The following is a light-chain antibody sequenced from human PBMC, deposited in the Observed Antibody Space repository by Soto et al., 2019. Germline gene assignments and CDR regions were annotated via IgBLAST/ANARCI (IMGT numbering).Light chain of an antibody. J-gene: IGKJ4*01. V-gene: IGKV1-39*01. CDR2: AAS. Sequence: DIQMTQSPSSLSASVGDRVTITCRASQSISSYLNWYQQKPGEAPKLLIYAASNLQSGVPSRFSGGGSGTDFTLTITGLQPEDSVTYYCHQSYRTPVTFGGGTKVDIK. CDR1: QSISSY. CDR3: HQSYRTPVT.